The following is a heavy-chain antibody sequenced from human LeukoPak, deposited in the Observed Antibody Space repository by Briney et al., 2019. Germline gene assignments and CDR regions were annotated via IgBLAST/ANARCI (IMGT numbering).Heavy chain of an antibody. V-gene: IGHV3-73*01. J-gene: IGHJ3*02. CDR2: IRSKADSYAT. CDR1: GFTFSGSA. Sequence: GGSLRLSCAASGFTFSGSAMHWVRQASGKGLEWVGRIRSKADSYATTYPASVKGRFTISRDDSKNTAYLQMNSLKTEDTAVYYCARETSPIYHSYDTFDAVDIWGQGTMVTASS. CDR3: ARETSPIYHSYDTFDAVDI. D-gene: IGHD3-22*01.